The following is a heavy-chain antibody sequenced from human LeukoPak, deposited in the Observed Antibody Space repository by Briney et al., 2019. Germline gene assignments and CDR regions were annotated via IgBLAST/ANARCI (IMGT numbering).Heavy chain of an antibody. CDR1: GASISSDTYF. J-gene: IGHJ5*02. D-gene: IGHD6-19*01. CDR3: ANGAGPPWFDP. Sequence: SETLSLTCTVSGASISSDTYFWSWIRQPAGKGLEWIGRISSTGRTDYNPSLTSRVTISVDTSKNQLSMKLSSVTAADTAVYYCANGAGPPWFDPWGQGTLVTVSS. V-gene: IGHV4-61*02. CDR2: ISSTGRT.